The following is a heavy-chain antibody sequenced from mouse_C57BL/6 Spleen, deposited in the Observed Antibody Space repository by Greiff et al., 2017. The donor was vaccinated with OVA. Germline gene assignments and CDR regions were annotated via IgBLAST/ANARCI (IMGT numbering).Heavy chain of an antibody. V-gene: IGHV1-64*01. CDR1: GYTFTSYW. Sequence: VQLQESGAELVKPGASVKLSCKASGYTFTSYWMHWVKQRPGQGLEWIGMIHPNSGSTNYNEKFKSKATLTVDKSSSTAYMQLSSLTSEDSAVYYCARKSNFPSAMDYWGQGTSVTVSS. CDR3: ARKSNFPSAMDY. D-gene: IGHD2-5*01. CDR2: IHPNSGST. J-gene: IGHJ4*01.